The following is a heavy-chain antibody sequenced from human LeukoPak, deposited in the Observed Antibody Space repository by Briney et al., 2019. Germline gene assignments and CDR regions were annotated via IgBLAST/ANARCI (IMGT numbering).Heavy chain of an antibody. Sequence: GGSLRLSCAASGFTFSNYAMYWVRQAPGKGLEWVAVISYDGSNKYYADSVQGRFTISRDNSKSTLCLQMNSLRAEDTAVYYCAKQLGYCSDGSCYFPYWGQGTLVTVSS. CDR1: GFTFSNYA. D-gene: IGHD2-15*01. CDR2: ISYDGSNK. V-gene: IGHV3-30-3*02. J-gene: IGHJ4*02. CDR3: AKQLGYCSDGSCYFPY.